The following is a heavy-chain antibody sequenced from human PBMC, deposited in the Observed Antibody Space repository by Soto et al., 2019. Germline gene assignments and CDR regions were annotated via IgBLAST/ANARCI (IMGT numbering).Heavy chain of an antibody. CDR2: ISPIFGTA. V-gene: IGHV1-69*01. J-gene: IGHJ6*02. CDR3: ARDRYYGSGSWDYGMDV. CDR1: GGNFSSYD. Sequence: QVQLVQSGAEVKKPGSTVKVSCKASGGNFSSYDINWVRQAPGQGLEGMGGISPIFGTANYAQKFQGRVTITAVEHTSTAYLELSSLRSEDTAVYYCARDRYYGSGSWDYGMDVWGQGTKVTVSS. D-gene: IGHD3-10*01.